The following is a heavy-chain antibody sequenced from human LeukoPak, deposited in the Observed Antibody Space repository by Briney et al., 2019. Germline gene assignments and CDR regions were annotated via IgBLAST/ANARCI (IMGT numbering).Heavy chain of an antibody. J-gene: IGHJ6*02. CDR3: ARDKVVPAAHYYYGMDV. CDR1: GFTVSSNY. CDR2: IYSGGST. Sequence: GGSLRLSCAASGFTVSSNYMSWVRQAPGKGLEWVSVIYSGGSTYYADSVKGRFTISRHNSKNTLYLQMNSLRAEDTAVYYCARDKVVPAAHYYYGMDVWGQGTTVTVSS. V-gene: IGHV3-53*04. D-gene: IGHD2-2*01.